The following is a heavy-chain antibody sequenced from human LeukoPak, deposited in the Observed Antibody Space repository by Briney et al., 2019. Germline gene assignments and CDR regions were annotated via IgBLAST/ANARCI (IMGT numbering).Heavy chain of an antibody. CDR1: GFTFSDYS. J-gene: IGHJ3*02. CDR3: AREIGGSSSPGDDAFDI. CDR2: ISSSSTYT. V-gene: IGHV3-11*05. D-gene: IGHD6-13*01. Sequence: GGSLRLSCAASGFTFSDYSMNWIRQAPGKGLEWVSYISSSSTYTVYADSVKGRFTISRDNAKNSLYLQMNSLRAEDTAVYYCAREIGGSSSPGDDAFDIWGQGTMVTVSS.